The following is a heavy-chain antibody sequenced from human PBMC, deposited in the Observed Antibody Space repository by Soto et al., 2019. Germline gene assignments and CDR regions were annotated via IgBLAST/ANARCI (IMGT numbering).Heavy chain of an antibody. J-gene: IGHJ3*01. CDR1: GGSFSGYY. D-gene: IGHD2-8*01. V-gene: IGHV4-34*09. CDR2: INHSGST. CDR3: ARENFGVIIHDAFDL. Sequence: SETLSLTCAVYGGSFSGYYWSWIRQPPGKGLEWIGEINHSGSTNYNPSLESRVSISVDASKNQFSLKVTSVTPADTAVYYCARENFGVIIHDAFDLWGQGTMVTVSS.